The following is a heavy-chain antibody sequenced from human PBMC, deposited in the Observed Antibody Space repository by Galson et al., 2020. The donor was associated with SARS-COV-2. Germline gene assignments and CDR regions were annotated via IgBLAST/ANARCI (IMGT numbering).Heavy chain of an antibody. CDR1: GFSLNTYSVG. CDR3: AHRRTGVLTCWDQSYFDY. J-gene: IGHJ4*02. V-gene: IGHV2-5*02. CDR2: IHWADDK. Sequence: SGPTLVKPTQTLTLTCTLSGFSLNTYSVGVGWVRQPPRTTLEWLVVIHWADDKRYSPSLRSRLTIMKDTSKNQVVLTMTNMDPADTATYFCAHRRTGVLTCWDQSYFDYWGQGALVTVSS. D-gene: IGHD3-9*01.